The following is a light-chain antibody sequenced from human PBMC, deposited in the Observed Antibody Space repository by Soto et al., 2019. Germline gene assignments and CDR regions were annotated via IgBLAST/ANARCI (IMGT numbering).Light chain of an antibody. J-gene: IGLJ3*02. Sequence: QAVVTQEPSLTVSPGGTVTLTCASSTGAVTSGHYPNWFQQKPGQAPRMLIYSTSNKHSWAPARFSGFLLGDRAALTLSGVQAEDEAEYHCLLYYGGTWVFGGGTKLTVL. V-gene: IGLV7-43*01. CDR3: LLYYGGTWV. CDR2: STS. CDR1: TGAVTSGHY.